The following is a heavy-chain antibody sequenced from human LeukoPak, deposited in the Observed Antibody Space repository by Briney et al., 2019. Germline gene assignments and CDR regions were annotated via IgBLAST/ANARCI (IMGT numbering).Heavy chain of an antibody. CDR2: INVNSGGT. V-gene: IGHV1-2*02. D-gene: IGHD3-9*01. CDR1: GYTFTGYY. CDR3: ARGIPRYFDWLYPTDP. Sequence: ASVKVSCKASGYTFTGYYMHWVRQAPGQGLEWMGWINVNSGGTNYAQKFQGRVTMTRDTSISTAYMELSRLRSDDTAVYYCARGIPRYFDWLYPTDPWGQGTLVTVSS. J-gene: IGHJ5*02.